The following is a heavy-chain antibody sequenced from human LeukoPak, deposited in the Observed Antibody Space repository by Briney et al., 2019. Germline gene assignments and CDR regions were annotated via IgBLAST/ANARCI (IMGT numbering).Heavy chain of an antibody. J-gene: IGHJ4*02. V-gene: IGHV3-7*05. CDR1: RFTFSDYW. CDR3: ARSHRSFASGSGDF. Sequence: PGGSLRLSCAASRFTFSDYWMSWVRQAPGKGLEWVANIKQDGSEKYYVDSVKGRFTISRDKAKNSLYLQMNSLRAEDTAVYYCARSHRSFASGSGDFWGQGTLVTVSS. D-gene: IGHD3-10*01. CDR2: IKQDGSEK.